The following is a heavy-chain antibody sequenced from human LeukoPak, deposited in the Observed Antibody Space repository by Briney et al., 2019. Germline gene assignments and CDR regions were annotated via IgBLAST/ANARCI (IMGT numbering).Heavy chain of an antibody. V-gene: IGHV4-34*01. D-gene: IGHD5-12*01. CDR3: ARGARTPSGYGSRTAGRANWFDP. J-gene: IGHJ5*02. CDR1: GGSFSGYY. CDR2: INHSGST. Sequence: SETLSLTCAVYGGSFSGYYWSWTRQPPGKGLEWLGEINHSGSTNYNPSLKSRVTILVDTSKNQFSLKLSSVTAADMAVYYCARGARTPSGYGSRTAGRANWFDPWGQGTLVTVSS.